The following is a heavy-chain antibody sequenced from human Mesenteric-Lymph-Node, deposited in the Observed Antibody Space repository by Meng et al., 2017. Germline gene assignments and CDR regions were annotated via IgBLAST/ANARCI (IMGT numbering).Heavy chain of an antibody. Sequence: GGSLRLSCAASGFTFSSYAMHWVRQAPGKGLEWVAVISYDGSNKYYADSVKGRFTISRDNSKNTLYLQMNSLRAEDTAVYYCTNLKQLASDDAFDIWGQGTMVTVSS. J-gene: IGHJ3*02. CDR1: GFTFSSYA. CDR2: ISYDGSNK. CDR3: TNLKQLASDDAFDI. D-gene: IGHD6-13*01. V-gene: IGHV3-30*04.